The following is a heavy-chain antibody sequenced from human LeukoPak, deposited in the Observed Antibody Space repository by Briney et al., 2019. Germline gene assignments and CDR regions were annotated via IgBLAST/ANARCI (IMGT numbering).Heavy chain of an antibody. CDR2: IYSGGNT. CDR3: ARLVTGTTVINSGWFDP. V-gene: IGHV3-66*04. J-gene: IGHJ5*02. Sequence: GGSLRLSCAASGFTVSSNFLTWVRQAPGKGLEWASVIYSGGNTYYADSVKGRFSISRDNSKNTVYLQMNSLRAEDTAVYYCARLVTGTTVINSGWFDPWGQGTLVTVSS. CDR1: GFTVSSNF. D-gene: IGHD4-23*01.